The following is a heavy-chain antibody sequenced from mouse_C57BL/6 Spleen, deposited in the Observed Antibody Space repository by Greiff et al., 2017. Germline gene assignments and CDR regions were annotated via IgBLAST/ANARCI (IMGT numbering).Heavy chain of an antibody. D-gene: IGHD1-1*01. CDR2: IHPNSGST. Sequence: VQLQQPGAELVKPGASVKLSCKASGYTFTSYWMHWVKQRPGQGLEWIGMIHPNSGSTNYNEKFKSKATLTVDKSSSTAYMQRSSLTSEDSAVYYCASITTVVATGDYFDDWGQGTTLTVSS. V-gene: IGHV1-64*01. CDR1: GYTFTSYW. J-gene: IGHJ2*01. CDR3: ASITTVVATGDYFDD.